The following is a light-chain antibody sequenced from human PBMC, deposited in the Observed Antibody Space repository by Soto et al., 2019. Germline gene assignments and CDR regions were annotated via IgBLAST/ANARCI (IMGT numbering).Light chain of an antibody. Sequence: EIVLTQSPGTVSLSPGERATLSCRASQTVRSSYLAWYQQKPGQAPRLLIYGASNMAIGIPDRFSGSGSGTDFTLTISRLEPEDFAVYYCQQYGSSAWTFGQGTKVEI. CDR1: QTVRSSY. J-gene: IGKJ1*01. CDR3: QQYGSSAWT. V-gene: IGKV3-20*01. CDR2: GAS.